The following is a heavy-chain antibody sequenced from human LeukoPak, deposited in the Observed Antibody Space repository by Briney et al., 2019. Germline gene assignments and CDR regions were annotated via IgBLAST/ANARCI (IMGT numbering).Heavy chain of an antibody. Sequence: ASVKVSCKASGYTFTSYDINWVRQATGQGLEWMGWMDPNSGNTGYAQKFQGRVTMTRNTSISTAYMELSSLRSEDTAVYYCARWGPPGVTMVRGAYLGYYYYGMDVWGQGTTVTVSS. J-gene: IGHJ6*02. CDR1: GYTFTSYD. CDR3: ARWGPPGVTMVRGAYLGYYYYGMDV. D-gene: IGHD3-10*01. V-gene: IGHV1-8*01. CDR2: MDPNSGNT.